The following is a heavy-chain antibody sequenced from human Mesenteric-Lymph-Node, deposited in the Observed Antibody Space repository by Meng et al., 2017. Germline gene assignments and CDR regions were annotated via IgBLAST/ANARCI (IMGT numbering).Heavy chain of an antibody. CDR3: TRGGKFVGYFDY. CDR2: IRVKANGATT. D-gene: IGHD2-15*01. CDR1: GFTFGDYG. Sequence: GESLKISCTGSGFTFGDYGMSWVRQAPGKGLEWVGFIRVKANGATTEYAASVKGRFTISRDDSKSIAYLLINSLKTEDTALYYCTRGGKFVGYFDYWGQGTLVTVSS. V-gene: IGHV3-49*04. J-gene: IGHJ4*02.